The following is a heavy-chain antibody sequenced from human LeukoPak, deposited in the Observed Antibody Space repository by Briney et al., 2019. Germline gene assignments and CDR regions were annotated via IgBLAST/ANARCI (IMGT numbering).Heavy chain of an antibody. CDR2: ISYDGSNK. CDR3: AREDIVVVPAALDYYYYYHMDV. Sequence: GGSLRLSCAASGFTFSSYAMHWVRQAPGKGLEWVAVISYDGSNKYYADSVKGRFTISRDNSKNTLYLQMISLRAEDTAVYYCAREDIVVVPAALDYYYYYHMDVWGKGTTVTVSS. J-gene: IGHJ6*03. CDR1: GFTFSSYA. D-gene: IGHD2-2*01. V-gene: IGHV3-30*01.